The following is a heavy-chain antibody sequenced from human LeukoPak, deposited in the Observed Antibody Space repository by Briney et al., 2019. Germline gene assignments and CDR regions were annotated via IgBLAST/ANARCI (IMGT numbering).Heavy chain of an antibody. D-gene: IGHD1-26*01. Sequence: GGSLRLSCATSGFTFTTFWMHWVRQAPGKGLVWVARINHDGSSANYVDSVKGRFTISRDNSKNTLYLQMNSLRAEDTAVYYCAKDRGEGLLFDYWGQGTLVTVSS. CDR2: INHDGSSA. CDR3: AKDRGEGLLFDY. J-gene: IGHJ4*02. CDR1: GFTFTTFW. V-gene: IGHV3-74*01.